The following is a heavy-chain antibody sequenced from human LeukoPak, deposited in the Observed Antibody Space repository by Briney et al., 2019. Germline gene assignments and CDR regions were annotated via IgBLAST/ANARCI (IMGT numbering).Heavy chain of an antibody. CDR2: IDWDDDK. CDR3: ARDHSSSWFDY. D-gene: IGHD6-13*01. J-gene: IGHJ4*02. Sequence: ESGPTLVNPTQPLTLTCTFSGFSLSTSGMRVSWIRQPPGKALEWLARIDWDDDKFYSTSLKTRLTISKDTSKTQVVLTMTNMDPVDTATYYCARDHSSSWFDYWGQGTLVTVSS. V-gene: IGHV2-70*04. CDR1: GFSLSTSGMR.